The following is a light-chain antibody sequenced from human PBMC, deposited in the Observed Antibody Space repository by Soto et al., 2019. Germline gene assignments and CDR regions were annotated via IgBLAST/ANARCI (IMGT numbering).Light chain of an antibody. CDR3: QQRSNWPPLYT. Sequence: EIVLTQSPATLSLSPGERATLSCRASQSVSSYLAWYQQKPGQAPRLSIYDASNKAACIPARFSGSGSGTDFTLTISSLEPEAFAVYYCQQRSNWPPLYTFGQGTTLEIK. CDR2: DAS. J-gene: IGKJ2*01. V-gene: IGKV3-11*01. CDR1: QSVSSY.